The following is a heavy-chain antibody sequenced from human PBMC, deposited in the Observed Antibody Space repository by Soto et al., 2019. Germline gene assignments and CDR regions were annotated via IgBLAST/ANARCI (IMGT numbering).Heavy chain of an antibody. CDR2: ISGSGGST. CDR3: AKGPGGYDLPPGGMDV. Sequence: EVQLLESGGGLVQPGGSLRLSCAASGFTFSSYAMSWVRQAPGKGLEWVSAISGSGGSTYYADSVKGRFTISKDNSKNTQYLRMNSLRAEDTAVYYCAKGPGGYDLPPGGMDVWGQGTTVTVSS. D-gene: IGHD5-12*01. J-gene: IGHJ6*02. CDR1: GFTFSSYA. V-gene: IGHV3-23*01.